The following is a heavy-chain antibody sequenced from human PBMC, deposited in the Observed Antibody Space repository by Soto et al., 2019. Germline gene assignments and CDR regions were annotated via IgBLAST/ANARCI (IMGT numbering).Heavy chain of an antibody. CDR3: ARDLDYGGNSGDY. CDR1: GFTFSSYG. V-gene: IGHV3-33*01. Sequence: GGSLRLSCAASGFTFSSYGMHWVRQAPGRGLEWVAVIWYDGSNKYYADSVKGRFTISRDNSKNTLYLQMNSLRAEDTAVYYCARDLDYGGNSGDYWGQGTLVTVSS. D-gene: IGHD4-17*01. CDR2: IWYDGSNK. J-gene: IGHJ4*02.